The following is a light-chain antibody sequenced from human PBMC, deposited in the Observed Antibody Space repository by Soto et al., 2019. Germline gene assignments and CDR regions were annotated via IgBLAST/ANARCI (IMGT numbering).Light chain of an antibody. V-gene: IGKV1-39*01. CDR1: QSIDNY. Sequence: DFPMTQSPSSLSASVGERVTITCRASQSIDNYLNWYQQNPGEAPKVLIYAASSLSSGVPSRFSGSGSSTDFTPTTSSPPPEDFATYYCQQSYSTPPYTFGQGTKVEIK. CDR3: QQSYSTPPYT. CDR2: AAS. J-gene: IGKJ2*01.